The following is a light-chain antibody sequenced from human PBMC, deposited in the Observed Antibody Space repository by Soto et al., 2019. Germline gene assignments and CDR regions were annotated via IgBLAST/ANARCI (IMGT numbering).Light chain of an antibody. CDR1: SSDIGGYNY. V-gene: IGLV2-14*03. CDR3: SSYTSSSTLRV. Sequence: QSVLTQPASVSGSPGQSITISCTGTSSDIGGYNYVSWFQQHPGKVPKLMIYDVSNRPSGVSNRFSGSKSGNMASLTISGLQAEDEADYYCSSYTSSSTLRVFGGGTKVTVL. J-gene: IGLJ3*02. CDR2: DVS.